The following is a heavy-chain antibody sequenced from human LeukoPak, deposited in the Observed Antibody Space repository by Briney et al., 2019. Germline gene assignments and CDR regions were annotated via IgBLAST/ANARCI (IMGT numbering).Heavy chain of an antibody. D-gene: IGHD2-15*01. CDR1: GGTFSSYA. CDR3: GRGPKAGGPHHDMDV. CDR2: IIPIFGTA. Sequence: SVKVSCKASGGTFSSYAISWVRQAPGQGLEWMGGIIPIFGTANYAQRFQGRVTITADESTSTAYMELRSLSSDDTAVYYCGRGPKAGGPHHDMDVWGRGTTVTVSS. J-gene: IGHJ6*02. V-gene: IGHV1-69*01.